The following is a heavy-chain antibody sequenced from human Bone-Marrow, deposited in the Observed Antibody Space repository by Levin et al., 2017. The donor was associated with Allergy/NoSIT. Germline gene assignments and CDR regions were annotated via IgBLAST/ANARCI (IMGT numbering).Heavy chain of an antibody. CDR3: ARRIAKSGTFAFDI. Sequence: GESLKISCEASEFTFSNYQINWVRQAPGNGLEWVSFISGSGSFISHADSVKGRFTTSRDNPKNSVHLQMDSLRDEDTAVYYCARRIAKSGTFAFDIWGQGTMVTVSS. CDR1: EFTFSNYQ. V-gene: IGHV3-21*01. D-gene: IGHD1/OR15-1a*01. CDR2: ISGSGSFI. J-gene: IGHJ3*02.